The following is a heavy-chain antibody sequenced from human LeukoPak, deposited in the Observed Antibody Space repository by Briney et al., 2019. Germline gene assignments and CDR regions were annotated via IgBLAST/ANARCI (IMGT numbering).Heavy chain of an antibody. CDR1: GFTFSGYA. V-gene: IGHV3-30-3*01. Sequence: GRSLRLSCAASGFTFSGYAMHWVRQAPGKGLEWVAVISYDGSNKYYADSVKGRFTISRDNSKNTLYLQMNSLRAEDPAVYYCARDQGYYYDSSGQPWGQGTRVTVSS. CDR3: ARDQGYYYDSSGQP. D-gene: IGHD3-22*01. CDR2: ISYDGSNK. J-gene: IGHJ5*02.